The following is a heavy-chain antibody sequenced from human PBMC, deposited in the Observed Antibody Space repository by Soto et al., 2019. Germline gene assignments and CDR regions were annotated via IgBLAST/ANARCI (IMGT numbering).Heavy chain of an antibody. CDR3: ARGDGGNSGYYSYGMDD. Sequence: QVQLVQSGAEVKKPGASVKVSCKASGYTFTSYYMHWVRQAPGQGLAWMGIINPSGGSTSYAQKFQGRVTMTRDTSASRGYMEQSSLRSEDTAVYYCARGDGGNSGYYSYGMDDWGQGTTVTLSS. J-gene: IGHJ6*02. CDR2: INPSGGST. CDR1: GYTFTSYY. V-gene: IGHV1-46*01. D-gene: IGHD2-21*02.